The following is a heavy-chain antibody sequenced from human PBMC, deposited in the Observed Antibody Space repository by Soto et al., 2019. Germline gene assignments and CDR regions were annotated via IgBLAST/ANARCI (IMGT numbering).Heavy chain of an antibody. D-gene: IGHD6-19*01. CDR3: ARGIEGWYQGRYYYGMDV. CDR1: GDSISSGSYY. V-gene: IGHV4-61*01. J-gene: IGHJ6*02. CDR2: IYYSGST. Sequence: LETLYLTCTVSGDSISSGSYYWSWIRQPPGKGLEWIGYIYYSGSTSYNPSLKSRVTISVDTSKNQFSLKLSSVTAADTAVYYCARGIEGWYQGRYYYGMDVWGQGTTVTVSS.